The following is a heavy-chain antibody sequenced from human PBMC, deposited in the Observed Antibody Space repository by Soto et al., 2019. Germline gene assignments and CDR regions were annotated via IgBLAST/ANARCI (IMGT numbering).Heavy chain of an antibody. D-gene: IGHD3-22*01. CDR2: IYPGDSDT. CDR3: ARWPGYCYDSSGHYTDHDAFDI. Sequence: PGESLKISCKGSGYSFTSYWIGWVRQMPGKGLEWMGIIYPGDSDTRYSPSFQGQVTISVDKPISTPYLPWSSLKASDTAMYYCARWPGYCYDSSGHYTDHDAFDIWGQGTMVTV. V-gene: IGHV5-51*01. CDR1: GYSFTSYW. J-gene: IGHJ3*02.